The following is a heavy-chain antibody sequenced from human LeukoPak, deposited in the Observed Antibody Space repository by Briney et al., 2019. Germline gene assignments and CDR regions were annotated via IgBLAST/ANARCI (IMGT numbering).Heavy chain of an antibody. V-gene: IGHV4-39*07. D-gene: IGHD2/OR15-2a*01. CDR3: ARNAYYSADY. CDR1: GVSISSSSYY. CDR2: VHRDGST. Sequence: SETLSLTCTVSGVSISSSSYYWGWIRQPPGKGLEWIGEVHRDGSTNYNPSLKSRVTISMDKSKNQFSVMLTPVTAADTAVYYCARNAYYSADYWGQGTLVTVSS. J-gene: IGHJ4*02.